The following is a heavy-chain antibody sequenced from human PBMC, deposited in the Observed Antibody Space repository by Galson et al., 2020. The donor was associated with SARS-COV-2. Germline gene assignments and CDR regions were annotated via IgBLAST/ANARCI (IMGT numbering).Heavy chain of an antibody. D-gene: IGHD1-20*01. CDR1: VCSISNHF. CDR3: ARGGLGYSWNHAFDY. J-gene: IGHJ4*02. Sequence: SETLSLTCTISVCSISNHFWTWMRQPPGKGLEWIGNLYLPGSPTYHPSLKSRVTFSVDTSRNHFSLKLNSVTAADTAVYYCARGGLGYSWNHAFDYWGKGTLVTVSS. V-gene: IGHV4-59*11. CDR2: LYLPGSP.